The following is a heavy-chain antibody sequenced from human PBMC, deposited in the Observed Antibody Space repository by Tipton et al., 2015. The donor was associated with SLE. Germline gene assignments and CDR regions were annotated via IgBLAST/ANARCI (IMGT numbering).Heavy chain of an antibody. CDR1: GGSISSGGYY. J-gene: IGHJ6*03. D-gene: IGHD4-11*01. Sequence: TLSLTCTVSGGSISSGGYYWSWIRQHPGKGLEWIGYIYYSGSTYYNPSLKSRVTISVDTSKNQFSLKLSSVTAADTAVYYCAREYSNNWGYMDVWGKGTTFTVSS. V-gene: IGHV4-31*03. CDR3: AREYSNNWGYMDV. CDR2: IYYSGST.